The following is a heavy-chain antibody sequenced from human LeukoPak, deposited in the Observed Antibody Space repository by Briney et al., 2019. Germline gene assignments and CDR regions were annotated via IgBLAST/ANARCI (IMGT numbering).Heavy chain of an antibody. V-gene: IGHV3-23*01. CDR1: GFTFRSYA. CDR2: ISGSGGST. D-gene: IGHD3-22*01. CDR3: AKDRSYDSSPDAFDI. Sequence: GGSLRLSCAGSGFTFRSYATSWVRQAPGKGLEWVSAISGSGGSTYYADSVKGRFTISRDNSKNTLYLRMNSLRAEDTAVYCCAKDRSYDSSPDAFDIWGQGTMVTVSS. J-gene: IGHJ3*02.